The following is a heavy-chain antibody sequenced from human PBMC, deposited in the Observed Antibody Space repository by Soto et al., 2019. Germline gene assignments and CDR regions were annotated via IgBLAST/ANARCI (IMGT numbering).Heavy chain of an antibody. CDR1: GDSISSSSYY. Sequence: SETLSLTCTVSGDSISSSSYYWGWIRQPPGKGLEWIGSIFYSGSTYYNPSLKSRVTISVDTSKNQFSLNLSSVTAADTAEYYCARGAGSPTYYYGMDVWGQGTTVTVSS. J-gene: IGHJ6*02. V-gene: IGHV4-39*01. CDR3: ARGAGSPTYYYGMDV. D-gene: IGHD2-15*01. CDR2: IFYSGST.